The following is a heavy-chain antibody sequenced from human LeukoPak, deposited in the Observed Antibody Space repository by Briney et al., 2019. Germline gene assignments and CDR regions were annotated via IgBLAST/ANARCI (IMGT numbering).Heavy chain of an antibody. V-gene: IGHV4-34*01. CDR2: IYYSGST. J-gene: IGHJ4*02. CDR3: ARVQDPYFDY. CDR1: GGSFSGYY. Sequence: SETLSLTCAVYGGSFSGYYWSWIRQPPGKGLEWIGYIYYSGSTYYNPSLKSRVTISVDTSKNQFSLKLSSVTAADTAVYYCARVQDPYFDYWGQGTLVTVSS.